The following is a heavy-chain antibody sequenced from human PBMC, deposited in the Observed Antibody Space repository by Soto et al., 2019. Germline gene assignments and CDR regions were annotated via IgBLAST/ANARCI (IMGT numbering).Heavy chain of an antibody. CDR2: ISISSSDR. J-gene: IGHJ4*01. CDR3: VRGMNPLF. V-gene: IGHV3-21*06. Sequence: GGSLRLSCAASGFTLRTYTMNWVRQAPGKGLEWVSSISISSSDRYYADSVRGRFTISRDNAKNALYLQMNSLRADDTAVYFCVRGMNPLFGGQGTLVTVSS. CDR1: GFTLRTYT.